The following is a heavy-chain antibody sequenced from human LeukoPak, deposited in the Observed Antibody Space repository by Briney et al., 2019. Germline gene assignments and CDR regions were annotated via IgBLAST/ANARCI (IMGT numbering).Heavy chain of an antibody. V-gene: IGHV1-18*01. J-gene: IGHJ4*02. CDR3: ARYRGGYGHYLCDY. CDR2: ISAYNGNT. Sequence: ASVKVSCKASGYTFTSYGISWVRQAPGQGLEWMGWISAYNGNTNYEQKLQGRVTMTTDTSTRTAYMELRSLRSDDTAVYYCARYRGGYGHYLCDYWGQGTLVTVSS. D-gene: IGHD4-17*01. CDR1: GYTFTSYG.